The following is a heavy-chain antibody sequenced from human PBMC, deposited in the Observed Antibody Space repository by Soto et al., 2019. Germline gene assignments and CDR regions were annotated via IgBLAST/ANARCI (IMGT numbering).Heavy chain of an antibody. CDR3: TRGSFLEWSYMDV. D-gene: IGHD3-3*01. Sequence: GASVKVSCKASGYTFNRYYMHWVRQPPGQGLEWMGMINPSGTITSYAQKFQGRVTMARDTSTSTLYMDLSSLTSEDTAVYYCTRGSFLEWSYMDVWGQGTTVTVSS. CDR1: GYTFNRYY. CDR2: INPSGTIT. V-gene: IGHV1-46*02. J-gene: IGHJ6*02.